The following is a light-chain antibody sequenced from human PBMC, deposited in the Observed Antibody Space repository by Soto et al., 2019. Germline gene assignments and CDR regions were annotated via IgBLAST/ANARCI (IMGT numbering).Light chain of an antibody. V-gene: IGLV2-14*01. J-gene: IGLJ1*01. Sequence: QSALTQPPSASGSPGQSVAISCTGTSSDVGGYNYVSWYQHHPGSAPKLVIYKVSNRPSGVSNRFSGSKSGNSASLTISGLQAEDEADYYCGSYTTSNTYVFGTGTKVTVL. CDR1: SSDVGGYNY. CDR2: KVS. CDR3: GSYTTSNTYV.